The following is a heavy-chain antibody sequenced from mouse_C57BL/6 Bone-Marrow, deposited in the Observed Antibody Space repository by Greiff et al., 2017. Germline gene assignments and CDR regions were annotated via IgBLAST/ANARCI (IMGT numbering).Heavy chain of an antibody. J-gene: IGHJ1*03. CDR1: GFTFSSYA. CDR2: ISDGGSYT. V-gene: IGHV5-4*01. CDR3: ARIRGWCFEF. Sequence: EVQLLESGGGLVQPGGSLKLSCAASGFTFSSYAMSWVRQTPGKRLEWVATISDGGSYTYYPDNVKGRFTISRDNAKNNLYLQMSHLKSEDAAMYYCARIRGWCFEFWGTGTTVTVSS.